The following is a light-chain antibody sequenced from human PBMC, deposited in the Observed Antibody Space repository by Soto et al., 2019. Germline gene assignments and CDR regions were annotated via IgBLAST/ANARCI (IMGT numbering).Light chain of an antibody. CDR2: GAS. J-gene: IGKJ2*01. Sequence: EIVLTQSPGTLSLSPGERATLSCRASQSVSSSYLAWYQQKPGQAPRLLIYGASSRATGIPDRFSGSGSGTDFTLTISRLDPEDFAVYYCQQYGSSPGTFSPGTKLEIK. CDR1: QSVSSSY. CDR3: QQYGSSPGT. V-gene: IGKV3-20*01.